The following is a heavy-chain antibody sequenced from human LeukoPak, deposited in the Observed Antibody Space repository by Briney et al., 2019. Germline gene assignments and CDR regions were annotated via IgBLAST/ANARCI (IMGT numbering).Heavy chain of an antibody. D-gene: IGHD4-17*01. V-gene: IGHV4-34*01. CDR2: INHSGYT. Sequence: SETLSLTCAVSGVSFDDYYWAWVRQTPGKGLEWIGEINHSGYTNDSPSLKSRVALSIDTSRKQFSLNLRSVTVADAGLYYCTRMTTGHDYWGQGTLVTVS. J-gene: IGHJ4*02. CDR3: TRMTTGHDY. CDR1: GVSFDDYY.